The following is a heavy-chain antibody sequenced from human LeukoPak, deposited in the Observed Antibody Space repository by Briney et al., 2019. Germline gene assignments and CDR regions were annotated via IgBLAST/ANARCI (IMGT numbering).Heavy chain of an antibody. J-gene: IGHJ3*02. CDR2: IYHSGST. V-gene: IGHV4-38-2*01. D-gene: IGHD6-13*01. CDR3: ARVQGRAAAGTRAFDI. CDR1: GYSISSGYY. Sequence: SETLSLTCAVSGYSISSGYYWGWIRQPPGKGLEWIGSIYHSGSTYYNPSLKSRVTIPVDTSKNQFSLKLSSVTAADTAVYYCARVQGRAAAGTRAFDIWGQGTMVTVSS.